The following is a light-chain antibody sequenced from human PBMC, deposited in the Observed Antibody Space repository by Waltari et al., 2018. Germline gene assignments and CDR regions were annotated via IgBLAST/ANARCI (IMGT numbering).Light chain of an antibody. CDR3: QQYYSLPWT. CDR1: QSVLYSSNNKNH. Sequence: DIVMTQSPDSLAVSLGERATINCKPSQSVLYSSNNKNHLAWYQQKPGQPPKLLVYWASTRESGVPDRFSGSGSGTDFTLTISSLQAEDVAVYYCQQYYSLPWTFGQGTKVEIK. V-gene: IGKV4-1*01. J-gene: IGKJ1*01. CDR2: WAS.